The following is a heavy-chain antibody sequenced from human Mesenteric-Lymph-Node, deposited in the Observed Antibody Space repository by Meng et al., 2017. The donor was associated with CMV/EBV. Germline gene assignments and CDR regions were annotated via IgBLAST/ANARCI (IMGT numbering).Heavy chain of an antibody. CDR1: GDSIGSTTYH. D-gene: IGHD4-23*01. V-gene: IGHV4-39*07. Sequence: CTVSGDSIGSTTYHWGWIRQPPGKGLEWIATIYSGGTSYYNSSLQSRVTVSMDKPKNQFSLNLTSVTAADTAFYFCARDFAGNDRGYYWGQGALVTVSS. J-gene: IGHJ4*02. CDR2: IYSGGTS. CDR3: ARDFAGNDRGYY.